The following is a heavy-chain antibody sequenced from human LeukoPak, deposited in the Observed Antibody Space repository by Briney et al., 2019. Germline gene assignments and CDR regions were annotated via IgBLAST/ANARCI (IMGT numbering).Heavy chain of an antibody. Sequence: ASVKASCKASGYTFTGYYIHWVRQAPGQGLEWMGWINPNSGGTNYAQKFQGRVTMTRDTSISTAYMELSRLRSDDTAVYYCARSQWLVNPFDYWGQGTLVTVSS. CDR2: INPNSGGT. V-gene: IGHV1-2*02. J-gene: IGHJ4*02. CDR1: GYTFTGYY. D-gene: IGHD6-19*01. CDR3: ARSQWLVNPFDY.